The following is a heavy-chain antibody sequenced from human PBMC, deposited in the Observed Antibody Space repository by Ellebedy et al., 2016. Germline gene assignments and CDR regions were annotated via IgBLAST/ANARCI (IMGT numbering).Heavy chain of an antibody. CDR1: GGSFSGYY. Sequence: GSLRLXXAVYGGSFSGYYWSWIRQPPGKGLEWIGEINHSGSTNYNPSLKSRVTISVDTSKNQFSLKLSSVTAADTAVYYCARGRGSADYWGQGTLVTVSS. CDR3: ARGRGSADY. J-gene: IGHJ4*02. D-gene: IGHD3-10*01. V-gene: IGHV4-34*01. CDR2: INHSGST.